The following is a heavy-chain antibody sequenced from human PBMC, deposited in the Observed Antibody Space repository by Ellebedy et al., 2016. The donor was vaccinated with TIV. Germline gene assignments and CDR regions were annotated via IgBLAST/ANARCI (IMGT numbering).Heavy chain of an antibody. V-gene: IGHV1-2*02. CDR2: INPNSGGT. CDR1: GYTFTGYY. CDR3: ARATSSSSGPFDY. Sequence: ASVKVSXXASGYTFTGYYMHWVRQAPGQGLEWMGWINPNSGGTNYAQKFQGRVTMTRDTSISTAYMELSRLRSDDTAVYYCARATSSSSGPFDYWGQGTLVTVSS. J-gene: IGHJ4*02. D-gene: IGHD6-6*01.